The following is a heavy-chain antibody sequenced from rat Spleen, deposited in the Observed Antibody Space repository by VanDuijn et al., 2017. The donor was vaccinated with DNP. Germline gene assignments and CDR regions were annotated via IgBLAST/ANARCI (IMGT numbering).Heavy chain of an antibody. CDR2: IWSGGST. CDR3: ASGNNFGIAY. D-gene: IGHD1-11*01. Sequence: QVRLKESGPGLVQPSQTLSLTCTVAGFSLTSYNVHWVRQPPGKGLEWVGTIWSGGSTDYNSALESRLSISRDTSKSQVLLKMSSLQTEDTGMYFCASGNNFGIAYWGQGTLVTVSS. J-gene: IGHJ3*01. CDR1: GFSLTSYN. V-gene: IGHV2-15*01.